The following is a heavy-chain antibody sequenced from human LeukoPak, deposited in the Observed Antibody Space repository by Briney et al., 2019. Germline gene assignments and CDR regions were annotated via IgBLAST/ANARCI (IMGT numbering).Heavy chain of an antibody. CDR2: IHYSGST. Sequence: SETLSLTCSVSGYSISSAYYWGWIRQPPGKGLEWIGYIHYSGSTNYNPSLKSRVTISVDTSKNQFSLILSSVTTADTAVYYCAREVVAAAGTVDYWGQGTLVTVSS. CDR1: GYSISSAYY. J-gene: IGHJ4*02. D-gene: IGHD6-13*01. V-gene: IGHV4-61*01. CDR3: AREVVAAAGTVDY.